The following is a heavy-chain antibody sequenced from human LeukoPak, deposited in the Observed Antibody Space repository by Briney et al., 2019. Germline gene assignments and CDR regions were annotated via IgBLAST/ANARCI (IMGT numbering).Heavy chain of an antibody. CDR3: ARDVYYDSSRGIGDY. Sequence: PGGSLRLSCAASGFTFSSYWMHWVRQAPGKGLVWVSRINSDGSSTSYADSVKGRFTTSRDNAKNTLYLQMNSLRAEDTAVYYCARDVYYDSSRGIGDYWGQGTLVTVSS. D-gene: IGHD3-22*01. V-gene: IGHV3-74*01. CDR2: INSDGSST. CDR1: GFTFSSYW. J-gene: IGHJ4*02.